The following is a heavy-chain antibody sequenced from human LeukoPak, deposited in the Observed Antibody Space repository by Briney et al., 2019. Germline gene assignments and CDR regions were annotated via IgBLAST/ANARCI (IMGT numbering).Heavy chain of an antibody. Sequence: GASVKVSCKASGYTFTGYYMHWVRQAPGQGLEWMGWINPNSGGTNYAQKFQGRVTMTRDTSISTAYMELSRLRSDDTAVYYCARSWGRKASGDSDYWGQGTLVTVSS. D-gene: IGHD3-16*01. CDR1: GYTFTGYY. CDR3: ARSWGRKASGDSDY. J-gene: IGHJ4*02. V-gene: IGHV1-2*02. CDR2: INPNSGGT.